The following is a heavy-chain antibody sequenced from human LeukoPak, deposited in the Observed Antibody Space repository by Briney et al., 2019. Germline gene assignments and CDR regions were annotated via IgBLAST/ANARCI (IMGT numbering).Heavy chain of an antibody. CDR3: ARYDGYSGSWYFDY. D-gene: IGHD6-13*01. CDR1: GFTFSNYS. CDR2: ISSSSSYI. J-gene: IGHJ4*02. V-gene: IGHV3-21*01. Sequence: GGSLRLSCAASGFTFSNYSMNWVRQAPGKGLEWVSSISSSSSYIYYADSVKGRFTVSRDNAKNSLYLQMHSLRAEDTAVYYCARYDGYSGSWYFDYWGQGTLVTVSS.